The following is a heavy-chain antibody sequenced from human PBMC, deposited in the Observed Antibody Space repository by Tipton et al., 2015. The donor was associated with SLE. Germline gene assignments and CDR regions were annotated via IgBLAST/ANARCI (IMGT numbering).Heavy chain of an antibody. Sequence: TLSLTCTVSGGSISSHSWNWIRQPPGKGLEWIGYIYTSGSTNYNPSLKSRVTISVDTSKNQFSLKLSSVTAADTAVYYCARRTIFGVVQNVFDIWGQGTMVTVSS. D-gene: IGHD3-3*01. V-gene: IGHV4-4*09. CDR2: IYTSGST. CDR3: ARRTIFGVVQNVFDI. J-gene: IGHJ3*02. CDR1: GGSISSHS.